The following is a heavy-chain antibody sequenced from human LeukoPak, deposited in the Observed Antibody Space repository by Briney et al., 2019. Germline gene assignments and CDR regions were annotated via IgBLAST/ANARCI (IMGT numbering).Heavy chain of an antibody. V-gene: IGHV1-18*01. Sequence: GASVKDSCKASGYTFTSYGISWVRQAPGQGLEWMGWISAYNGNTNYAQKLQGRVTMTTDTSTSTAYMELRSLRSDDTAVYYCARDSDPFGSGSYSGDYWGQGTLVTVSS. D-gene: IGHD3-10*01. CDR2: ISAYNGNT. CDR3: ARDSDPFGSGSYSGDY. CDR1: GYTFTSYG. J-gene: IGHJ4*02.